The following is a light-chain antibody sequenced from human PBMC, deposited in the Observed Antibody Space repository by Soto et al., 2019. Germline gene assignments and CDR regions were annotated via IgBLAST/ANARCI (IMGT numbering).Light chain of an antibody. Sequence: DIQMTQSPSSLSASVGDRVTITCQASQDISNYLNWYQQKPGKAPKLLIYDASNLETGVPSRFSGSGSGTDFTFTISSLQPEDIATYYCQQYGSSPITFGQGTRLEIK. CDR1: QDISNY. J-gene: IGKJ5*01. CDR2: DAS. CDR3: QQYGSSPIT. V-gene: IGKV1-33*01.